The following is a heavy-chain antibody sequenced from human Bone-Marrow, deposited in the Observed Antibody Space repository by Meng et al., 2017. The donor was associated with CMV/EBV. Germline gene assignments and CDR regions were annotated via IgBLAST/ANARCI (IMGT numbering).Heavy chain of an antibody. CDR1: GFTFSTYA. D-gene: IGHD1-1*01. Sequence: GESLKIPCAASGFTFSTYAMTWVRQAPGKGLDWVSGISSSGSSTYYADSVKGRFTISRDNSKNTLYLQMNSLRAEDTAVYYCARSEGSDWNPFDTWGQGALVTVSS. CDR3: ARSEGSDWNPFDT. V-gene: IGHV3-23*01. J-gene: IGHJ5*02. CDR2: ISSSGSST.